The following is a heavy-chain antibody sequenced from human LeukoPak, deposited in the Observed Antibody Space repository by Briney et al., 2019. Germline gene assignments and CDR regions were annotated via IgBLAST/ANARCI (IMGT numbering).Heavy chain of an antibody. V-gene: IGHV3-15*05. CDR3: ARGTGGNKFDY. CDR2: IKSKTDGETT. CDR1: GFTFSDAW. D-gene: IGHD2-8*02. Sequence: PGGSLRLSCAASGFTFSDAWMTWVRQAPGKGLEWVGRIKSKTDGETTDYAAPVKGRFTISRDNAKNTLYLQMNSLRAEDTAIYYCARGTGGNKFDYGGQGTLVTVSS. J-gene: IGHJ4*02.